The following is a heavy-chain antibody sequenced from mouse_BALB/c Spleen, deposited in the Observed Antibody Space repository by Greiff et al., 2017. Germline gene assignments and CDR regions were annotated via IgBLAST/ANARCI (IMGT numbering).Heavy chain of an antibody. D-gene: IGHD1-1*01. CDR1: GFNIKDTY. Sequence: VQLQQSGAELVKPGASVKLSCTASGFNIKDTYMHWVKQRPEQGLEWIGWIDPENGDTEYAPKFQGKATMTADTSSNTAYLQLSSLTSEDTAVYYCNAPLITTSVWYAMDYWGQGTSVTVSS. J-gene: IGHJ4*01. CDR3: NAPLITTSVWYAMDY. CDR2: IDPENGDT. V-gene: IGHV14-4*02.